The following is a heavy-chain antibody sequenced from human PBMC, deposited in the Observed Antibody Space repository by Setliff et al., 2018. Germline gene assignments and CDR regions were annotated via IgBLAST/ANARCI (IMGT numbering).Heavy chain of an antibody. V-gene: IGHV3-7*01. D-gene: IGHD3-10*01. J-gene: IGHJ4*02. CDR3: AASAGIWFRELPDY. CDR1: GFSFSNCW. CDR2: INPHASEK. Sequence: GGSLRLSCTASGFSFSNCWVSWVRQAPGKGLEWLASINPHASEKYYADSVKGRFTISRDNAKNSLSLQMNNLRAEDTAVYYCAASAGIWFRELPDYWGQGTWSPSPQ.